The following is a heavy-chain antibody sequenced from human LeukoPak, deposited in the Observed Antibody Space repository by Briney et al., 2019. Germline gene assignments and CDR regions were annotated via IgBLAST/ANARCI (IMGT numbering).Heavy chain of an antibody. CDR1: GYSISSGYY. V-gene: IGHV4-38-2*02. CDR3: ARVVYSEYDY. J-gene: IGHJ4*02. D-gene: IGHD2-21*01. Sequence: SETLSLTCTVSGYSISSGYYWGWIRQPPGKGLEWTGSIYHSGSTYYNPSLKSRVTISVDTSKNQFSLKLSSVTAADTAVYYCARVVYSEYDYWGQGTLVTVSS. CDR2: IYHSGST.